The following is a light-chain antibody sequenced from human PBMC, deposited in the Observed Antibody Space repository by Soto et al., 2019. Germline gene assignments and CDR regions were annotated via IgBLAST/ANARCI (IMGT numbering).Light chain of an antibody. CDR3: QQYGSSPIT. CDR2: GAS. CDR1: QSVSSSY. J-gene: IGKJ5*01. V-gene: IGKV3-20*01. Sequence: EIVLTQSPGTLSLSPGERATLSCRASQSVSSSYLAWYQQKSGQAPRLLIYGASSRATGIPDRFSGSGSGTDFTINISRLEPEDFAACDCQQYGSSPITFGQGTRLEIK.